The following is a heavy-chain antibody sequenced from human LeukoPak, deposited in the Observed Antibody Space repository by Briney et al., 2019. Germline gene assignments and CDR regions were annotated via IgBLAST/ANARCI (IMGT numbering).Heavy chain of an antibody. Sequence: PGGSLRLSCAASGFTLSSYAMSWVRQAPGKGLEWVSAISGSGGSTYYADSVKGRFTISRDNSKNALYLQMNSLRAEDTAVYYCAKDSAPAVAAPDAFDIWGQGTMVTVSS. J-gene: IGHJ3*02. V-gene: IGHV3-23*01. CDR2: ISGSGGST. CDR3: AKDSAPAVAAPDAFDI. D-gene: IGHD6-19*01. CDR1: GFTLSSYA.